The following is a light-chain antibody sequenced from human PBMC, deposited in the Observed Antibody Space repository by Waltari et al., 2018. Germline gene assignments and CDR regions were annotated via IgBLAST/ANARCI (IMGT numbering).Light chain of an antibody. J-gene: IGLJ2*01. V-gene: IGLV2-18*02. CDR2: EVT. CDR3: ASHSNTTAVL. CDR1: SSDVGLYNR. Sequence: QSALAQPPSVSGSPGQSVTISCTGTSSDVGLYNRVSWYQQPPGTAPKVMIYEVTNRPSGGPDRFSGAKSGNTASLTISGLQPEDEAHYFCASHSNTTAVLFGGGTKVTVL.